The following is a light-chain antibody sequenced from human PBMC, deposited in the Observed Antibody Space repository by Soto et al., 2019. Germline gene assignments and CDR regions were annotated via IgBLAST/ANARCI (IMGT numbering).Light chain of an antibody. CDR2: KAS. J-gene: IGKJ1*01. CDR1: QTISSW. V-gene: IGKV1-5*03. Sequence: VTQSPYTLSGAVGGRGTYICGASQTISSWLAWYQQKPGKAPKLLIYKASTLKSGVPSSFRGNESVTEFTPTTSFLQPDDFAPYCSQHYNSYSESSGQGTKLDIK. CDR3: QHYNSYSES.